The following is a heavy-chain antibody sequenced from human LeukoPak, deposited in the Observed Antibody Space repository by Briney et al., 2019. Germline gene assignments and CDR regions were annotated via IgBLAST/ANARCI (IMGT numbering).Heavy chain of an antibody. V-gene: IGHV3-23*01. CDR2: ISGSGDST. CDR3: AKMKTYYYDSSGYYRDAFDI. D-gene: IGHD3-22*01. J-gene: IGHJ3*02. Sequence: PGGSLRLSCAASGFTFSTYAMSWVRQAPGKGLEWVSAISGSGDSTYYADSGKGRFTISRDNSKKTLYLQMNSLRAEDTAVYYCAKMKTYYYDSSGYYRDAFDIWGQGTMVTVS. CDR1: GFTFSTYA.